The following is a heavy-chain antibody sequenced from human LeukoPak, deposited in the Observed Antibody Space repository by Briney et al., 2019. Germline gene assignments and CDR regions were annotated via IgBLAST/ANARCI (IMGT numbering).Heavy chain of an antibody. V-gene: IGHV3-43*02. CDR1: GFAFDDYA. Sequence: GGSLRLSCAASGFAFDDYAMHWVRQAPGKGREWVSLIIGDGTNTYYEDSVKGRFTISRDNSKNSLYLQVNSLRTEDTALYYCAKDGSSGSYSDYWGQGTLVTVSS. D-gene: IGHD1-26*01. CDR3: AKDGSSGSYSDY. J-gene: IGHJ4*02. CDR2: IIGDGTNT.